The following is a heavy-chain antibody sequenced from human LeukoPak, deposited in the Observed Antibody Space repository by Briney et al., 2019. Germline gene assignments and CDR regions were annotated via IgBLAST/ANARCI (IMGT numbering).Heavy chain of an antibody. CDR1: GFTFSSYA. D-gene: IGHD2-2*01. V-gene: IGHV3-23*01. J-gene: IGHJ6*03. Sequence: GGSLRLSCAASGFTFSSYAMSWVRQAPGKGLEWVSAISGSGGSTYYADSVKGRFTISRDNSKNTLYLQMNSLRAEDTAVYYCAKVAKYCSSTSCDAYYYYYMDVWGKGTTVTVSS. CDR3: AKVAKYCSSTSCDAYYYYYMDV. CDR2: ISGSGGST.